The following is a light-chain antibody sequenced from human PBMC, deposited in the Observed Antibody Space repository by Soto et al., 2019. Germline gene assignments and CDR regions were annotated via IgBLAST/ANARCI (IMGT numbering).Light chain of an antibody. Sequence: DIQMTQSPSTLSASVGDRVTITCRAGQSISSWLAWYQQKPGKAPKLLIYKASTLESGVPSRFSGSGSGTEFNLTISTLHPNDSATYSCQQYDSYPLTLGGGTKVEIK. J-gene: IGKJ4*01. V-gene: IGKV1-5*03. CDR1: QSISSW. CDR2: KAS. CDR3: QQYDSYPLT.